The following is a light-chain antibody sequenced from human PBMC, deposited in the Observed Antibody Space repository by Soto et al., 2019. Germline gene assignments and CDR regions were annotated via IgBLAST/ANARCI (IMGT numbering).Light chain of an antibody. CDR3: QQSYIIPYT. Sequence: DIQMTQSPSYLSAPVGDTVTITCRASQSSSSFFNWYQQTSGKVPKLPIYAASRLQSGVPSRFSDSGSGTDFTLTISSLQPEDFGTYYCQQSYIIPYTVGQGTKLEIK. CDR2: AAS. CDR1: QSSSSF. J-gene: IGKJ2*01. V-gene: IGKV1-39*01.